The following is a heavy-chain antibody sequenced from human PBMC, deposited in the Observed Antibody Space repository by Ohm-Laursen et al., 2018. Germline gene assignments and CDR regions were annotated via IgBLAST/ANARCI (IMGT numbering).Heavy chain of an antibody. CDR2: IYYTGTT. CDR1: GGSISSGSISTYF. Sequence: SETLSLTWTVSGGSISSGSISTYFWSWVRQSPGKGLDWIGYIYYTGTTNYNPSLRNRVTMSVDRSKNQFSLNLTSVTAADTAIYYCARHWDNWNNGGPLNDWGQGTLVTVSS. V-gene: IGHV4-61*05. J-gene: IGHJ4*02. D-gene: IGHD1/OR15-1a*01. CDR3: ARHWDNWNNGGPLND.